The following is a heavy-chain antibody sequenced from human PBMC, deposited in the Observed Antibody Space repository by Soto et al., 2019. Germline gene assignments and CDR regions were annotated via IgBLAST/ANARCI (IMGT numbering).Heavy chain of an antibody. CDR3: ARSGDNFNLLDY. J-gene: IGHJ4*02. Sequence: QVQLVESGGGLVKPGGSLRLSCTASGFTLSDYYMSWIRQPPGKGLEWVAYSSNSGTFTRYADSVKGRFSISRDNAKKSLDLEINSLRGEDTAIYYCARSGDNFNLLDYWGQGTPVTVSS. CDR1: GFTLSDYY. CDR2: SSNSGTFT. V-gene: IGHV3-11*06. D-gene: IGHD1-1*01.